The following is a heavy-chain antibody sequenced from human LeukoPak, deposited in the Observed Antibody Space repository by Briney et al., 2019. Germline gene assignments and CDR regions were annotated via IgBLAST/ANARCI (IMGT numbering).Heavy chain of an antibody. V-gene: IGHV3-7*01. J-gene: IGHJ4*02. CDR3: ARDGSDYVEGDY. CDR1: GSTFSSNG. D-gene: IGHD4-17*01. Sequence: GGSLRLSCPVPGSTFSSNGMTWVRQAPGGGLDWLANIKPDGSEKYYVDSVKGRFTISRDNAKNSLYLQMDSLRAEDTALYFCARDGSDYVEGDYWGQGTLVTVSS. CDR2: IKPDGSEK.